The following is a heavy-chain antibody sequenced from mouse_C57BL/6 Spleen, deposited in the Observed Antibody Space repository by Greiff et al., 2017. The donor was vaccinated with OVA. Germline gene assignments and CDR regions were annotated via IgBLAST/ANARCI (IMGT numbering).Heavy chain of an antibody. V-gene: IGHV1-62-2*01. CDR2: FYPGSGSI. CDR1: GYTFTEYT. J-gene: IGHJ4*01. CDR3: ARHGYGNYAMDY. Sequence: VKVVESGAELVKPGASVKLSCKASGYTFTEYTIHWVKQRSGQGLEWIGWFYPGSGSIKYNEKFKDKATLTADKSSSTVYMELSRLTSEDSAVYFCARHGYGNYAMDYWGQGTSVTVSS. D-gene: IGHD2-10*02.